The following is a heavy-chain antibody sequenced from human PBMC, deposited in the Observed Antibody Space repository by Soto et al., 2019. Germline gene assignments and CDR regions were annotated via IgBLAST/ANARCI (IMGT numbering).Heavy chain of an antibody. CDR1: GFTFSSYA. Sequence: QVQLVESGGGVVQPGRSLRLSCAASGFTFSSYAMHWVRQAPGKGLEWVAVISYDGSNKYYADSVKGRFTISRDNSKNTLYLQMNSLRAEDTAVYYCARVEAAAGTRDYYYYYGMDVWGQGTTVTVSS. D-gene: IGHD6-13*01. V-gene: IGHV3-30-3*01. CDR3: ARVEAAAGTRDYYYYYGMDV. CDR2: ISYDGSNK. J-gene: IGHJ6*02.